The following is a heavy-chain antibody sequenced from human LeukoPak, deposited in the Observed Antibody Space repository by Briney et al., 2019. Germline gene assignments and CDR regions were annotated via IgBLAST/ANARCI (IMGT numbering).Heavy chain of an antibody. Sequence: SETLSLTCTVSGGSVSSYYWSWIRQPPGKGLEWIGEINHSGSTNYNPSLKSRVTISVDTSKNQFSLKLSSVTAADAAVYYCARAPRSYYFDYWGQGTLVTVSS. CDR2: INHSGST. CDR3: ARAPRSYYFDY. V-gene: IGHV4-34*01. CDR1: GGSVSSYY. J-gene: IGHJ4*02.